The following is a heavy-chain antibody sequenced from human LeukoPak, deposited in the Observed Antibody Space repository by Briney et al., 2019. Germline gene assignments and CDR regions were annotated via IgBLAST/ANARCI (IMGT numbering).Heavy chain of an antibody. CDR3: ARLERVGVHFDY. D-gene: IGHD1-26*01. Sequence: PSETLSLTCAVSGGSISSSNWWSWVRQRPGKGLEWIGEIYHSGSTNYNPSLKSRVTISVDKSKNQFSLKLSSVTAADTAVYYCARLERVGVHFDYWGQGTLVTVSS. J-gene: IGHJ4*02. V-gene: IGHV4-4*02. CDR1: GGSISSSNW. CDR2: IYHSGST.